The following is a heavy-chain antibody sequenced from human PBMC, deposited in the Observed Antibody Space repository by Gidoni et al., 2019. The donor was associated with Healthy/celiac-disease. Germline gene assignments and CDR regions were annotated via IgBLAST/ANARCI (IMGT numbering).Heavy chain of an antibody. Sequence: QVQLVQSGAEVTKHGSSVKVSCKASGGTFSSYAISWVRQAHGQGLEWMGGIIPIFCTANYAQKFQGTVTITADESTSTAYMQPSSLRSEDTAVYYFARDRGYNWNYGPSPNNWFDPWGQGTLVTVSS. J-gene: IGHJ5*02. CDR1: GGTFSSYA. V-gene: IGHV1-69*01. CDR2: IIPIFCTA. CDR3: ARDRGYNWNYGPSPNNWFDP. D-gene: IGHD1-7*01.